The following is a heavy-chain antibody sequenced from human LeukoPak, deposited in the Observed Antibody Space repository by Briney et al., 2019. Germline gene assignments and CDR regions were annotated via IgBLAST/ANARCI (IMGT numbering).Heavy chain of an antibody. V-gene: IGHV1-46*01. CDR2: INPSSGST. CDR1: GYTFTGYN. Sequence: GASVKVSCKASGYTFTGYNMHWVRQAPGQGPEWMAIINPSSGSTAYAQKFQGRVTLTRDTSTNTHYMELSSLRSEDTAIYYCARDSSNWSFDSWGQGTLVTVSS. CDR3: ARDSSNWSFDS. D-gene: IGHD6-13*01. J-gene: IGHJ4*02.